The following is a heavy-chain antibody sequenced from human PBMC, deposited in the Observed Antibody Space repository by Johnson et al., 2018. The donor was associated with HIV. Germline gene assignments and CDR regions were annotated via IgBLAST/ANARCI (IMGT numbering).Heavy chain of an antibody. D-gene: IGHD6-6*01. J-gene: IGHJ3*02. Sequence: QMQLVESGGGLVKPGGSLRLSCAASGFTFSDYYMSWIRQAPGKGLAWVSYISSSGSTIYYADSVKGRFTISMDNAKNSLYLQMHSLSAEDTAVYYCARDSWGIAARPEVWRSFDIWGQGTMVTVSS. V-gene: IGHV3-11*04. CDR2: ISSSGSTI. CDR3: ARDSWGIAARPEVWRSFDI. CDR1: GFTFSDYY.